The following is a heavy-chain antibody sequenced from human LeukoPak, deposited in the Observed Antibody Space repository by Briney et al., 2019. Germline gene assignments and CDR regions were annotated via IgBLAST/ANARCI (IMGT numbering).Heavy chain of an antibody. CDR1: GFTVSNNY. CDR2: IYSVGST. V-gene: IGHV3-66*01. D-gene: IGHD2-21*02. CDR3: AGSIAYCGGDCRLGDY. J-gene: IGHJ4*02. Sequence: PGGSLRLSCAASGFTVSNNYMIWVRQASGKGLEWVSVIYSVGSTYYAASVKGRFTISRDNSRNTFYLQMNSLRVEDTAVYYCAGSIAYCGGDCRLGDYWGQGTLVTVSS.